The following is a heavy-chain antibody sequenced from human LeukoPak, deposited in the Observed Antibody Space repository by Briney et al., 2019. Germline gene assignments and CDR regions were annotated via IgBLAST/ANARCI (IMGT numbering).Heavy chain of an antibody. Sequence: GGSLRLSCAAPGFTFSSYGMHWVRQAPGKGLEWVAVIFNDGSQEKYADSVKGRFTISRDNSKNTLFLRMNSPRAEDTAVYYCARDDALGDNALDIWGQGTLVTVSS. CDR1: GFTFSSYG. CDR2: IFNDGSQE. V-gene: IGHV3-33*01. D-gene: IGHD2-2*03. CDR3: ARDDALGDNALDI. J-gene: IGHJ4*02.